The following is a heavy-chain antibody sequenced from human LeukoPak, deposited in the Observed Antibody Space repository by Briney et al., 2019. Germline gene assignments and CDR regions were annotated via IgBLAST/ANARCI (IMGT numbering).Heavy chain of an antibody. CDR1: GYTFTGYY. D-gene: IGHD2-8*02. J-gene: IGHJ6*02. CDR2: INPNSGGT. Sequence: ASVKVSCKASGYTFTGYYMHWVRQAPGQGPEWMGWINPNSGGTNYAQKFQGRVTMTRDTSISTAYMELSRLRSDDTAVYYCASYTAGYYYGMDVWGQGTTVTVSS. CDR3: ASYTAGYYYGMDV. V-gene: IGHV1-2*02.